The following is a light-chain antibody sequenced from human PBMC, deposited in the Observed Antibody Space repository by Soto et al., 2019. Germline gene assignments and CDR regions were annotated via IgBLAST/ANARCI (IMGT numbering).Light chain of an antibody. CDR3: LQHNSYPLT. Sequence: DIQMTQSPSSLSAPVGGRVTITCRASQGIRSELGWYQQKPGKAPTRLIYAVSSLHSGVPSRFRGSGSGTEITLTISSLQPEDSATYYCLQHNSYPLTFGGGTKVEIK. CDR1: QGIRSE. V-gene: IGKV1-17*01. CDR2: AVS. J-gene: IGKJ4*01.